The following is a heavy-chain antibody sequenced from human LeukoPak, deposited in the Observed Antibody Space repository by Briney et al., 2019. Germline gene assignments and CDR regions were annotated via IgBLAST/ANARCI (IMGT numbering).Heavy chain of an antibody. D-gene: IGHD5-24*01. CDR3: ATTIPGVEMATWDY. CDR1: GYTFTSYG. V-gene: IGHV1-18*01. J-gene: IGHJ4*02. CDR2: ISAYNGNT. Sequence: GASVKVSCKASGYTFTSYGISWVRQAPGQGLEWMGWISAYNGNTNYAQKLQGRVTMTTDTSTSTAYMELSSLRSEDTAVYYCATTIPGVEMATWDYWGQGTLVTVSS.